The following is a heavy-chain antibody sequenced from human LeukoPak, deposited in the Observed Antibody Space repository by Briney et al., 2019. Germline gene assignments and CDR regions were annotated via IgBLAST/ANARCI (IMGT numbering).Heavy chain of an antibody. CDR2: INPNSGGT. Sequence: ASVKVSCKASGYTFTGYYMHWVRQAPGQGLECMGWINPNSGGTNYAQKFQGRVTMTRDTSISTAYMELSRLRSDDTAVYYCARVGYDFWSGYSMRRFHYWAQGTMVTVSS. D-gene: IGHD3-3*01. J-gene: IGHJ4*02. V-gene: IGHV1-2*02. CDR3: ARVGYDFWSGYSMRRFHY. CDR1: GYTFTGYY.